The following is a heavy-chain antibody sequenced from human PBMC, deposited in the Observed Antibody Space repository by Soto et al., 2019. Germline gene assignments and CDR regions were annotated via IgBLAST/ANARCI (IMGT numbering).Heavy chain of an antibody. D-gene: IGHD3-22*01. J-gene: IGHJ4*02. Sequence: QAQLVESGGRVVQPGRSLRLSCAASGFTFSNYGMHWVRQAPGKWLDWVAAIAHDGNNKYYADSVKGRFTISRDDSKNTLYLQMNSLRPEDTAVYYCAKLMYSFDSSGFSIDYWGQGTLVTVSS. CDR3: AKLMYSFDSSGFSIDY. CDR2: IAHDGNNK. CDR1: GFTFSNYG. V-gene: IGHV3-30*18.